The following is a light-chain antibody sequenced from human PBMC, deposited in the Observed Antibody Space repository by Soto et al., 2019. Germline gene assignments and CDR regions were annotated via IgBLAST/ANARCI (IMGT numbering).Light chain of an antibody. J-gene: IGLJ1*01. CDR2: DVS. CDR1: SSDVGGYNY. CDR3: SSYTSSSTV. Sequence: QSALTQPASVSGSPGQSITISCTGTSSDVGGYNYVSWYQQHPGKAPKLMIYDVSNRPSGVSNRFSGSKSGNTASLTISGLRAGDGAYYYGSSYTSSSTVLGMGTKV. V-gene: IGLV2-14*01.